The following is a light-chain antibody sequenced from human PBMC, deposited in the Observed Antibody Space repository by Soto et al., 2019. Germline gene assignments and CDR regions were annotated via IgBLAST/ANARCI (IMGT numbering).Light chain of an antibody. Sequence: EIVLTQSPGTLSLSPGQRATLSCRASRSVRGSNLAWYQQKPGQAPRLLIYGASSRATGIPDRFSGSGSGTDFTLTISRLAREDFALYYCQQYGSSPKTFGQGTKVDIK. V-gene: IGKV3-20*01. CDR1: RSVRGSN. J-gene: IGKJ1*01. CDR3: QQYGSSPKT. CDR2: GAS.